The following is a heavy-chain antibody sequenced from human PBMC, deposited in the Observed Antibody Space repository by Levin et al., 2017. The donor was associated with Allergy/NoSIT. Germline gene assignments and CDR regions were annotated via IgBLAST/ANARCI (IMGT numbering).Heavy chain of an antibody. D-gene: IGHD3-22*01. J-gene: IGHJ5*02. CDR1: GFIFSNYA. V-gene: IGHV3-23*01. CDR2: ISGSGGSR. Sequence: GESLKISCAASGFIFSNYAMNWVRQAPGKGPEWVSGISGSGGSRYYADSVKGRFTISRDNSKNTLYLQMNSLRAEDTAVYYCAKGVRYYYDSSEGWFDPWGQGTLVTVSS. CDR3: AKGVRYYYDSSEGWFDP.